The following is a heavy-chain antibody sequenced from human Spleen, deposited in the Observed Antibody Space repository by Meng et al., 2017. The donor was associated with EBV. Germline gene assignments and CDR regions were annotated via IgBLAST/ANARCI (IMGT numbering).Heavy chain of an antibody. D-gene: IGHD6-6*01. J-gene: IGHJ5*02. CDR3: ARGRTVARSPWSDP. CDR2: SNHSGST. CDR1: GGSVSGFY. V-gene: IGHV4-34*02. Sequence: QVHATTWGAVLLKPSRTLSLTCAVYGGSVSGFYWIWIRQSPEKGLEWIGESNHSGSTTYNPSLKSRVTISVDTSKDQFSLRLTSVTAADTAIYYCARGRTVARSPWSDPWGQGTLVTVSS.